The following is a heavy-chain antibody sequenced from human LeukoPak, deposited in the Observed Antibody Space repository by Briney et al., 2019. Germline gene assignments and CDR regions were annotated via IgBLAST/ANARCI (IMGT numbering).Heavy chain of an antibody. J-gene: IGHJ4*02. CDR2: ISYDGSNK. D-gene: IGHD3-10*01. V-gene: IGHV3-30*04. Sequence: GGSLRLSCAASGFTFSSYAMHWVRQAPGKGLEWVAVISYDGSNKYYADSVKGRFTISRGNSKNTLYVQMNSLRAEDTAVYYCARDSAYGSGSYYSWGQGTLVTVSS. CDR1: GFTFSSYA. CDR3: ARDSAYGSGSYYS.